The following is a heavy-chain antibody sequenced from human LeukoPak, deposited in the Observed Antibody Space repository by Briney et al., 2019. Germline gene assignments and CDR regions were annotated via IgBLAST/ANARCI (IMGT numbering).Heavy chain of an antibody. CDR3: ARSGSGSYFLDY. D-gene: IGHD3-10*01. CDR2: TRYDGSNK. J-gene: IGHJ4*02. Sequence: GGSLRLSCAASGFPFSIYGMHWVRQAPGKGLEWVAFTRYDGSNKYYADFVKGRFTISRDNSKNTLYLQMNSLRAEDTAVYYCARSGSGSYFLDYWGQGTLVTVSS. V-gene: IGHV3-30*02. CDR1: GFPFSIYG.